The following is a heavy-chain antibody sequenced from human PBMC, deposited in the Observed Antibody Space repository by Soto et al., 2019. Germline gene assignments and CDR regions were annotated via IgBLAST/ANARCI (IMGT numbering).Heavy chain of an antibody. CDR2: IYASDDK. V-gene: IGHV2-5*01. D-gene: IGHD6-19*01. Sequence: QITLKESGPTLVKPTQPLTLTCSFSGFSLSTSGVIVGWIRQPPGKALEWLALIYASDDKRYSPSLKSRLTITKDTSRNQVVLTMTNVDPMDTATYYCAHTSQQWLELGFWGQGILVTVSS. CDR1: GFSLSTSGVI. CDR3: AHTSQQWLELGF. J-gene: IGHJ4*02.